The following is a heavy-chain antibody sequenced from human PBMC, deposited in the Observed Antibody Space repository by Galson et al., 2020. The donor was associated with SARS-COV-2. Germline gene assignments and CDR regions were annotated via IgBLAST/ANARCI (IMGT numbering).Heavy chain of an antibody. V-gene: IGHV6-1*01. CDR1: GDTVSSNSAA. J-gene: IGHJ6*02. CDR2: TYYMSKWYS. CDR3: ARSPCKTVARTMDV. D-gene: IGHD6-19*01. Sequence: SKTLSLTCAIPGDTVSSNSAAWTWIRQSPSRGLEWPGRTYYMSKWYSDYPVSVKSRIIINADTSKNQFSLQLNSVTPEDTAVYYCARSPCKTVARTMDVWGQGTTVTVSS.